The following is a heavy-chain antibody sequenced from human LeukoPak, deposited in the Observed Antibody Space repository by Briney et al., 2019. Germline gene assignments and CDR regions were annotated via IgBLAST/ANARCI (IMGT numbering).Heavy chain of an antibody. D-gene: IGHD2-2*01. CDR3: AKDSINSELGYCSGTSCSLDS. CDR1: GYTFTGYY. V-gene: IGHV1-2*02. Sequence: ASVKVSCEASGYTFTGYYMHWVRQAPGQGLEWMGCINPNSGGTNYAQKFQGRVTMTRDTSISTAYMELSRLRSDDTAIYYCAKDSINSELGYCSGTSCSLDSWGQGTLATVSS. J-gene: IGHJ5*02. CDR2: INPNSGGT.